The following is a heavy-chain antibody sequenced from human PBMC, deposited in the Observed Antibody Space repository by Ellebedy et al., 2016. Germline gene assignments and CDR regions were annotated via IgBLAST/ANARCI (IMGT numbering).Heavy chain of an antibody. J-gene: IGHJ4*02. CDR1: GGSISGSPHY. CDR2: IYYSGST. V-gene: IGHV4-31*03. CDR3: ARSPTVDTPMATASTFDY. D-gene: IGHD5-18*01. Sequence: SATLSLTCTVSGGSISGSPHYWGWIRQHPGTGLEWIGYIYYSGSTYYNPSLKSRVTIPVDTSKNQFSLKLSSLTAADTAVYYCARSPTVDTPMATASTFDYWGQGALVTVSS.